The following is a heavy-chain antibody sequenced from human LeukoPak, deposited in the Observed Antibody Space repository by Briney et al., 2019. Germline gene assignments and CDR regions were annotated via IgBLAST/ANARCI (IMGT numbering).Heavy chain of an antibody. Sequence: PGGSLRLSCAASEFTFSTYLMTWVRQAPGKGLEWVANIKQDGSEKYYADSVRGRFTISRDNGKKSLYLQMNSLRVEDTAVYYCAGERPSSSWYDFWGQGTTVTVSS. J-gene: IGHJ6*02. V-gene: IGHV3-7*01. CDR3: AGERPSSSWYDF. D-gene: IGHD6-13*01. CDR1: EFTFSTYL. CDR2: IKQDGSEK.